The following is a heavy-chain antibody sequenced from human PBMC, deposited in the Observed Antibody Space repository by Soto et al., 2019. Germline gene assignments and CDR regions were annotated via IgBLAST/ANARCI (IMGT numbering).Heavy chain of an antibody. V-gene: IGHV3-74*01. CDR2: INSDGSTT. Sequence: EVQLVESGGGLVQPGGSLRLSCAASGFTFSSHWMHWVRQDPGKGLVWVSRINSDGSTTNYGDSVKGRFTISRDNAKNTRYLQMNSVRAEDTAVYACAIGQEGGSYFLAFDIWGQGTMVTVSS. CDR3: AIGQEGGSYFLAFDI. D-gene: IGHD1-26*01. CDR1: GFTFSSHW. J-gene: IGHJ3*02.